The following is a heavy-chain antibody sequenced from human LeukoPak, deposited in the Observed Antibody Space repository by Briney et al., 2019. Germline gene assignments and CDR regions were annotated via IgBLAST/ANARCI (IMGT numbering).Heavy chain of an antibody. Sequence: PGGSLRFSCVASGFCLSNYWMGWVRQAPGKGLEWVANIREDGGSKYYVDSVKGRFTISRDNAMHSLYLQMNSLRAEDTAVYYCARDPVADYRGQGTLVTVSS. CDR1: GFCLSNYW. J-gene: IGHJ4*02. V-gene: IGHV3-7*01. CDR3: ARDPVADY. CDR2: IREDGGSK.